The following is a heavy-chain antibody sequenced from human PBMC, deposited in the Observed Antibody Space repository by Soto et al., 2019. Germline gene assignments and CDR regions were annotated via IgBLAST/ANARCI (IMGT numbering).Heavy chain of an antibody. D-gene: IGHD1-1*01. Sequence: SETLSLTCAVYGGSISGYYRNWVRKPPGKGLEWIGEINHSGSTNYNPSLKSRVTISVDTSKNQFSLKLGFVSAGDTAVYFCSCGRGGSWNGAIYFDYWGQGTLVTVSS. CDR2: INHSGST. V-gene: IGHV4-34*01. CDR1: GGSISGYY. J-gene: IGHJ4*02. CDR3: SCGRGGSWNGAIYFDY.